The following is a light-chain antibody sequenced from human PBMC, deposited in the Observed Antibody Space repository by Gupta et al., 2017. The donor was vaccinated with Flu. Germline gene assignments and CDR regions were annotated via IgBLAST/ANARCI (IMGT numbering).Light chain of an antibody. J-gene: IGLJ2*01. CDR3: ISVDSSGTV. V-gene: IGLV3-25*02. Sequence: SYELTQTPPVSVSPGQTSRITCSGDALPKQYAYWYQQKPGQAPVLGIYKDSERPSGIPERFSGSSSGKTVMLKISGVQEEDEADYYCISVDSSGTVFGGGTKLTVL. CDR2: KDS. CDR1: ALPKQY.